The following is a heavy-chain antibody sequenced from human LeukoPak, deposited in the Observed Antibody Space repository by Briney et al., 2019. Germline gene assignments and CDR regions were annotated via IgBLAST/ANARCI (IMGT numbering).Heavy chain of an antibody. Sequence: KSGGSLRLSCAASGFSFMNAWMIWVRQAPGKGLEWVGRIKRNADGGTPDYAAPARGRFTISRDDSKNTLYLQMNSLKTEDTAVYYCTTFYHEYSPYWGRGTLVTVSS. CDR1: GFSFMNAW. D-gene: IGHD2/OR15-2a*01. CDR2: IKRNADGGTP. J-gene: IGHJ4*02. CDR3: TTFYHEYSPY. V-gene: IGHV3-15*01.